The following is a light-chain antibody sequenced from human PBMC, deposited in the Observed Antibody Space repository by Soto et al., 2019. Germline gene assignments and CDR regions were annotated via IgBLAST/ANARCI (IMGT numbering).Light chain of an antibody. Sequence: QSVLTQPPSVSAAPGQTVTISCSGSSSNIGNNYVSWYQQLPGTAPKLLIYDNNKRPSGIPDRFSGSKSGTSATLDITGLQTGDEADYYCGTWDSSLSDVVFGGGTKLTVL. CDR2: DNN. CDR1: SSNIGNNY. J-gene: IGLJ2*01. V-gene: IGLV1-51*01. CDR3: GTWDSSLSDVV.